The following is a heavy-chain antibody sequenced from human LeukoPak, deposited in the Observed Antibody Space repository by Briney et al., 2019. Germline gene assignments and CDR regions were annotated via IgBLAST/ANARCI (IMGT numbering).Heavy chain of an antibody. CDR1: GFTFSDYY. J-gene: IGHJ6*03. CDR2: ISSSGSII. CDR3: ARPYGSGSYVMDV. Sequence: PGGSLRLSCAASGFTFSDYYMSWIRQAPGKGLEWVSYISSSGSIIYYADSVKGRFTISRDNAKNSLYLQLNSLRAEDTAVYYCARPYGSGSYVMDVWGKGTTVTVSS. D-gene: IGHD3-10*01. V-gene: IGHV3-11*04.